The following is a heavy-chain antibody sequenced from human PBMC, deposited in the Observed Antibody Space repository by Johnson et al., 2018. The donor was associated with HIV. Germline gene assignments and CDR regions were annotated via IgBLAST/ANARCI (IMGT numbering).Heavy chain of an antibody. J-gene: IGHJ3*02. CDR2: ICGNSGSI. CDR3: SREVYQMTAFDI. V-gene: IGHV3-9*01. Sequence: EVQLVESGGGLVQPGRSLRLSCAASGFTFDEYAMHWVRQAPGKGLEWVSGICGNSGSIGYGDYVKGRFTISRDDSKNTLYLQINSLKTDDTGVYYCSREVYQMTAFDIWGQGTVVTFSS. D-gene: IGHD5-24*01. CDR1: GFTFDEYA.